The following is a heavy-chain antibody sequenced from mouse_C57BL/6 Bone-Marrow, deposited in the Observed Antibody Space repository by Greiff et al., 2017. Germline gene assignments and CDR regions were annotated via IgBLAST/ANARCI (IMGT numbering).Heavy chain of an antibody. J-gene: IGHJ2*01. V-gene: IGHV1-85*01. CDR1: GFNIKDDY. D-gene: IGHD1-1*02. Sequence: VKLMESGAELVRPGASVKLSCTASGFNIKDDYMHWVKQRPGQGLEWIGWIYPRDGSTKYNEKFKGKATLTVDTSSSTAYMELHSLTSEDSAVYFCAFYGTDYWGQGTTITVSS. CDR3: AFYGTDY. CDR2: IYPRDGST.